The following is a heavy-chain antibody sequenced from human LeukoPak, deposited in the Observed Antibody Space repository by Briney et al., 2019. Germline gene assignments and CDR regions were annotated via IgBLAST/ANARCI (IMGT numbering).Heavy chain of an antibody. CDR2: IFPHDSDT. J-gene: IGHJ4*02. CDR3: TKASTPIRGFCSTSSCTLFDQ. V-gene: IGHV5-51*01. CDR1: GYSFTSYW. D-gene: IGHD2/OR15-2a*01. Sequence: GESLKISCKGSGYSFTSYWIGWVRQMPGKGLEWMGVIFPHDSDTRYSPSFQGQVTIPADKSISTAYLQWHSLKASDTAMYYCTKASTPIRGFCSTSSCTLFDQWGQGTLVAVSS.